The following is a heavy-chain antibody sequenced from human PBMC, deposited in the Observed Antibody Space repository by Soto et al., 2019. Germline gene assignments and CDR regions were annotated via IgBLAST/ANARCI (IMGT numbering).Heavy chain of an antibody. J-gene: IGHJ3*02. Sequence: QVQLVESGGGLVKPGGSLRLSCAASGFTFSDYYMSWIRQAPGKGLEWVSYISRSGSTIYYADSVKGRFTISRDNAKNSLYLQMNGLRADDTAVDYCARSTTVNRWDAFDIWGQGTMVTVSS. V-gene: IGHV3-11*01. CDR3: ARSTTVNRWDAFDI. D-gene: IGHD4-17*01. CDR1: GFTFSDYY. CDR2: ISRSGSTI.